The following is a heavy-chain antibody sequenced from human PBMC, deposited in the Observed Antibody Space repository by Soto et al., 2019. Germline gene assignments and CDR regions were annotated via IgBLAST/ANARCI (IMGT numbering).Heavy chain of an antibody. CDR2: VSGSGGST. CDR1: GFTFSSYA. J-gene: IGHJ4*02. D-gene: IGHD6-13*01. V-gene: IGHV3-23*01. CDR3: ARRGPGTYFDY. Sequence: GGSLTLSCAASGFTFSSYAMRWVRQAPGKGLEWVSAVSGSGGSTYYADSVKARSTISRDNSKNTLYLQMNSLRAEDTAVYYCARRGPGTYFDYWGQRTLVTVSS.